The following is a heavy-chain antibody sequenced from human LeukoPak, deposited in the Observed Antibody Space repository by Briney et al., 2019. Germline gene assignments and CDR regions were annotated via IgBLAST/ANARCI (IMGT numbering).Heavy chain of an antibody. CDR1: GYTFTSYY. CDR2: INPSGGST. D-gene: IGHD6-19*01. Sequence: ASVKVSCKTSGYTFTSYYMHWVRQAPGQGLEWMGIINPSGGSTSYAQKFQGRVTMTRDTSTSTVYMELSSLRSEDTALYYCARDISSGWSFHYWGQGTLVTVSS. V-gene: IGHV1-46*01. CDR3: ARDISSGWSFHY. J-gene: IGHJ4*02.